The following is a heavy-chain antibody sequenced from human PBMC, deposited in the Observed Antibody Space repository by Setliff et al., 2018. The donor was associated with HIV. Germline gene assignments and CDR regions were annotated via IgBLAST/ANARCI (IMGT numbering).Heavy chain of an antibody. Sequence: GGSLRLSCAASGFTFSDYSMTWVRQVPGRGLEWVSSISGTSYIYYADSVKGRFTVSRDNAKNSLSLQMNSLRVEDTAVYCADPPSGYWGQGILVTVSS. CDR3: DPPSGY. J-gene: IGHJ4*02. CDR1: GFTFSDYS. CDR2: ISGTSYI. V-gene: IGHV3-21*01. D-gene: IGHD3-10*01.